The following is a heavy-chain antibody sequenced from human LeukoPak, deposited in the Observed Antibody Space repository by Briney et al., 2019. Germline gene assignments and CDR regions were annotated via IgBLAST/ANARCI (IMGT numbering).Heavy chain of an antibody. CDR1: GYTFTSYY. CDR2: INPSGGST. CDR3: ASDILTGYDAFDI. D-gene: IGHD3-9*01. Sequence: VASVKVSCKASGYTFTSYYMHWVRQAPGQGLEWMGIINPSGGSTSYAQKFQGRVTMTRDTSTSTVYMELSSLRSEDTAVYYCASDILTGYDAFDIWGQGTMGTVSA. V-gene: IGHV1-46*01. J-gene: IGHJ3*02.